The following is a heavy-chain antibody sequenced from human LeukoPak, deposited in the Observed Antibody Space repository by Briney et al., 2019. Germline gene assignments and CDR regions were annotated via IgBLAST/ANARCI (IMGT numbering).Heavy chain of an antibody. Sequence: PSQTLSLTCTVSGGSISSGGYYWSWIRQHPGKGLEWIGYIYHSGNTYYNPSLKSRVTISVDRSKNQFSLKLTSVTAADTAVYYCARGGDSSGFYYYFDYWGQGTLVTVSS. D-gene: IGHD3-22*01. CDR3: ARGGDSSGFYYYFDY. V-gene: IGHV4-30-2*01. J-gene: IGHJ4*02. CDR1: GGSISSGGYY. CDR2: IYHSGNT.